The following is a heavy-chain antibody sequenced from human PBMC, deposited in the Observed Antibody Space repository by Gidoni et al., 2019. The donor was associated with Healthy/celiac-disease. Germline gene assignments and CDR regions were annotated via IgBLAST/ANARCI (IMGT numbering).Heavy chain of an antibody. Sequence: EGQLFESGGGLVQPVGSLRLSCAASGFTFSSYAMSWVRQAPGKGLEWVAAISGSGGSTYSADSVKGRFTISRDNYKNMLYLQMNSLRYEDTAVYYCAKEPGYSYGDEEFDIWGQGTMVTVSS. D-gene: IGHD5-18*01. CDR3: AKEPGYSYGDEEFDI. CDR2: ISGSGGST. CDR1: GFTFSSYA. J-gene: IGHJ3*02. V-gene: IGHV3-23*01.